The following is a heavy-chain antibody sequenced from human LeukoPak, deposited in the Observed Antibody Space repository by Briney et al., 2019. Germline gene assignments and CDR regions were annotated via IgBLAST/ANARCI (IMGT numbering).Heavy chain of an antibody. CDR2: FDRGRHGK. CDR1: GFRFSDFY. Sequence: PGGSLRLSCAGSGFRFSDFYMAWMRQTPGKGLQRVSFFDRGRHGKGHADSVKGRFTISRDTDKSSLSLLRSSLTGEDTAVYYCAREVGSSRAFDIWGQGTMVTVSS. J-gene: IGHJ3*02. V-gene: IGHV3-11*05. CDR3: AREVGSSRAFDI. D-gene: IGHD2-15*01.